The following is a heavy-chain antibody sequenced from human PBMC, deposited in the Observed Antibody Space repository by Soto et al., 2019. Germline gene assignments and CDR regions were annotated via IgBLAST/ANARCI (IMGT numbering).Heavy chain of an antibody. V-gene: IGHV1-46*01. J-gene: IGHJ5*02. D-gene: IGHD6-13*01. CDR3: ARGLTWIAAAGMVYNWFDP. Sequence: GASVKVSCKASGYTFTSYYMHWVRQAPGQGLEWMGIINPSGGSTSYAQKFQGRVTMTRDTSTSTVYMELSSLRSEDTAVYYCARGLTWIAAAGMVYNWFDPWGQGTLVTVSS. CDR1: GYTFTSYY. CDR2: INPSGGST.